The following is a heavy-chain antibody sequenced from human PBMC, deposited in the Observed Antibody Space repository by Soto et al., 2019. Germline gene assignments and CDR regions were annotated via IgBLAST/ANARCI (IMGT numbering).Heavy chain of an antibody. V-gene: IGHV1-69*10. Sequence: SVKVSCKASGGTYTFAISWVRQAPGQGLEWMGGIIPVLGPAFYAQKFQGRVTITADKSTTTAYLELTSLRSEDTAVYYCVRAAKRYFDYWGQGTLVTVSS. CDR1: GGTYTFA. J-gene: IGHJ4*02. CDR2: IIPVLGPA. CDR3: VRAAKRYFDY.